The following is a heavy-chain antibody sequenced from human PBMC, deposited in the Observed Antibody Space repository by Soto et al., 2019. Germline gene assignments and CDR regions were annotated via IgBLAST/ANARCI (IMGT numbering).Heavy chain of an antibody. CDR3: ARGTDGDYYDSSGYYYFDY. CDR2: INSDGSST. Sequence: GGSLRLSCAASGFTFSSYWMHWVRQAPGKGLVWVSRINSDGSSTSYADSVKGRFTISRDNAKNTLYLQMNRLRAEDSAVYYCARGTDGDYYDSSGYYYFDYWGQGTLVTVSS. V-gene: IGHV3-74*01. D-gene: IGHD3-22*01. CDR1: GFTFSSYW. J-gene: IGHJ4*02.